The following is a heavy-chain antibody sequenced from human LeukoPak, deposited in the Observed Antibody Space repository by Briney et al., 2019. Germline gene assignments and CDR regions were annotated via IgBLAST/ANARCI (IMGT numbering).Heavy chain of an antibody. Sequence: ASVKVSCKASGYTFTSYGISWVRQAPGQGLEWMGWISAYNGNTNYAQKLQGRVTMTTDTSTSTAYMELRSMRPDDTAVDYCAGKGMVRGVTEIEYWGQGTLVTVSS. CDR3: AGKGMVRGVTEIEY. D-gene: IGHD3-10*01. CDR1: GYTFTSYG. J-gene: IGHJ4*02. CDR2: ISAYNGNT. V-gene: IGHV1-18*01.